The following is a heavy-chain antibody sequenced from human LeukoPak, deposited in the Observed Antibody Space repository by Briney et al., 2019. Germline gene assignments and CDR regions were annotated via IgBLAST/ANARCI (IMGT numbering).Heavy chain of an antibody. CDR1: GFTFSSYL. V-gene: IGHV3-7*01. J-gene: IGHJ4*02. CDR3: ARDFYDSSGYYHGGY. Sequence: GGSLRLSCAASGFTFSSYLMSWVRQAPGKGLEWVAYIKPDGSEKDYVDTVKGRFTISRDNAKNSLYVQMNSLRAEDTAVYYCARDFYDSSGYYHGGYWGQGTLVTVSA. D-gene: IGHD3-22*01. CDR2: IKPDGSEK.